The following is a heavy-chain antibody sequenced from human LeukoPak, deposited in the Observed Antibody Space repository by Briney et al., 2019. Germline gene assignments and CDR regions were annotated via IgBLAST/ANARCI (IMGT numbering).Heavy chain of an antibody. CDR3: ARDRSGSYYDSSGYTYYFDY. CDR2: MYTIGST. J-gene: IGHJ4*02. CDR1: GGSVSSGSYY. Sequence: SQTLSLTCTVSGGSVSSGSYYWSWIRQPAGKGLEWIRRMYTIGSTNYNPSLKSRVTTSVDTSKNQFSLKLSSVTAANTAVYYCARDRSGSYYDSSGYTYYFDYWGQGTLVTVSS. D-gene: IGHD3-22*01. V-gene: IGHV4-61*02.